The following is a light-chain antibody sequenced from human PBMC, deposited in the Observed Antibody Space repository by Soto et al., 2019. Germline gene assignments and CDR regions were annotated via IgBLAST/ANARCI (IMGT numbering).Light chain of an antibody. V-gene: IGLV1-44*01. CDR3: AAWDDSLRDV. Sequence: QSVLTQPPSASATLGQRVTISCSGSSSNIGSNAVNWYQQLPGTAPKLLIYNNNQRPSGVPDRFSGSKSGTSASLAISGLQSEDEADYYCAAWDDSLRDVFGTGTKFTVL. CDR1: SSNIGSNA. CDR2: NNN. J-gene: IGLJ1*01.